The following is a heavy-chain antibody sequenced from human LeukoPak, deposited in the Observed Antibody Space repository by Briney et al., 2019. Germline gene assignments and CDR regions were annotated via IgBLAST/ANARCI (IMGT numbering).Heavy chain of an antibody. V-gene: IGHV1-69*04. J-gene: IGHJ4*02. Sequence: ASVKVSCKASGGTFSSYAISWVRQAPGQGLEWMGRIIPILGIANYAQKFQGRVTITADKSTSTAHMDLSSLRSEDTAVYYCASELSRGDEGFDYWGQGTLVTVSS. CDR2: IIPILGIA. D-gene: IGHD3-10*01. CDR3: ASELSRGDEGFDY. CDR1: GGTFSSYA.